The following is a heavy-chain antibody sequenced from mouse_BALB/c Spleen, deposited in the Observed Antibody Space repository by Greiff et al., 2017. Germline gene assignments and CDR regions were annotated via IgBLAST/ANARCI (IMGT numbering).Heavy chain of an antibody. CDR1: GFNIKDYY. CDR3: NAWGRRETWFAY. V-gene: IGHV14-4*02. J-gene: IGHJ3*01. CDR2: IDPENGDT. D-gene: IGHD2-12*01. Sequence: EVQRVESGAELVRSGASVKLSCTASGFNIKDYYMHWVKQRPEQGLEWIGWIDPENGDTEYAPKFQGKATMTADTSSNTAYLQLSSLTSEDTAVYYCNAWGRRETWFAYWGQGTLVTVSA.